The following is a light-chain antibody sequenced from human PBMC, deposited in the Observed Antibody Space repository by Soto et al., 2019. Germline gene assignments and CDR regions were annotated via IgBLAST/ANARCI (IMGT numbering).Light chain of an antibody. CDR3: HQHGGSPET. J-gene: IGKJ1*01. V-gene: IGKV3-20*01. CDR1: RSVNNNY. Sequence: EIVLTRSPVTLSLSPGERATLSFRASRSVNNNYLAWYQQKPGQAPRLLIFGASSRATGIPDRFIGSGSGTEFILTISRLEPDDFAIYHCHQHGGSPETFGQGTKV. CDR2: GAS.